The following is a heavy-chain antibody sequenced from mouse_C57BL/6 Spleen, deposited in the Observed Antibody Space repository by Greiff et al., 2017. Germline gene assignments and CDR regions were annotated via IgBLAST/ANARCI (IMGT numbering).Heavy chain of an antibody. CDR2: IYPGGGYT. V-gene: IGHV1-63*01. J-gene: IGHJ2*01. D-gene: IGHD1-1*01. CDR1: GYTFTNYW. CDR3: ARGGITYYVDY. Sequence: QVQLQQSGAELVRPGTSVKMSCKASGYTFTNYWIGWAKQRPGHGLEWIGDIYPGGGYTNYNEKFKGKATLTADKSSSTAYLQFSSLTSEDSAIYYCARGGITYYVDYWGQGTTLTVSS.